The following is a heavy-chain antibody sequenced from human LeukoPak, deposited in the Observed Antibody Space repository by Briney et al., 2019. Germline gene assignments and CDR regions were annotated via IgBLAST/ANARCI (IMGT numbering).Heavy chain of an antibody. CDR3: AKDDHGGSGWRDYLDY. CDR2: ISGSGSST. J-gene: IGHJ4*02. V-gene: IGHV3-23*01. D-gene: IGHD6-19*01. CDR1: GLSFSRYA. Sequence: PGGSLRLSCVASGLSFSRYAMSWVRQAPGKGLEWVSTISGSGSSTYYADSVKGRFTISRDSSKNTLYLQMNSLRAEDTAVYYCAKDDHGGSGWRDYLDYWGQGTLVTVSS.